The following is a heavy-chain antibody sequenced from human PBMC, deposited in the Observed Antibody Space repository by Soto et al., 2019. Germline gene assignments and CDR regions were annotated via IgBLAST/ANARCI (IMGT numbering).Heavy chain of an antibody. D-gene: IGHD2-15*01. CDR3: ARDRLVAATSAPPYCYYGMDV. Sequence: GGSLRLSCATSGFTFSSYSMNWVRQAPGMGLEWVPSISSSSRYIYYADSVRGRFTISRDNAKNSLYLQINSLRAEDTAVYYCARDRLVAATSAPPYCYYGMDVWGQGTTVTVS. V-gene: IGHV3-21*01. J-gene: IGHJ6*02. CDR1: GFTFSSYS. CDR2: ISSSSRYI.